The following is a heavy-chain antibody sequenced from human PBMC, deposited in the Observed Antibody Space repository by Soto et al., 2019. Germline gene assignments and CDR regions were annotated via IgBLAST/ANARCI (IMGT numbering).Heavy chain of an antibody. Sequence: ASVKVSCKVSGYTLTELSMHWVRQAPGKGLEWMGGISANIGKTNYAQKLQGRVTLTTDTSTSTAYMELRSLRSDDTAVYYCAPHTLDTGMPSGYWGQGTLVTVSS. V-gene: IGHV1-18*01. CDR2: ISANIGKT. CDR1: GYTLTELS. D-gene: IGHD5-18*01. CDR3: APHTLDTGMPSGY. J-gene: IGHJ4*02.